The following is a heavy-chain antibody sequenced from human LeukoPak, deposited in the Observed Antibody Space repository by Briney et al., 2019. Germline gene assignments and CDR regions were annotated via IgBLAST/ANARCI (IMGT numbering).Heavy chain of an antibody. CDR1: GFTFSSYA. J-gene: IGHJ4*02. CDR2: ISGSGDNT. Sequence: GGSLRLSCAASGFTFSSYATSWVRQAPGKGLEWVSGISGSGDNTYYADSVKGRFTISRDNSKNTLYVQVNSLGTEDTAAYYCAKGSYYDSSGSFYFDYWGQGTLATVSS. D-gene: IGHD3-22*01. V-gene: IGHV3-23*01. CDR3: AKGSYYDSSGSFYFDY.